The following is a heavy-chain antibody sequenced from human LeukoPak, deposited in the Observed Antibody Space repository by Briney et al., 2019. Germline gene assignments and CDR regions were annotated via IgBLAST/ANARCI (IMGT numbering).Heavy chain of an antibody. CDR3: ARESDYGGNSALNY. V-gene: IGHV1-69*05. J-gene: IGHJ4*02. Sequence: ASVKVSCKASGGTFSSYAISWVRQAPGQGLEWMGGIIPIFGTANYAQKFQGRVTITTDESTSTAYMELSSLRSKDTAVYYCARESDYGGNSALNYWGQGTLVTVSS. D-gene: IGHD4-23*01. CDR2: IIPIFGTA. CDR1: GGTFSSYA.